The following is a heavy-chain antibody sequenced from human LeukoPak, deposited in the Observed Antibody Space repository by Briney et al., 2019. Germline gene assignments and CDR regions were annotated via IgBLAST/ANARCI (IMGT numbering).Heavy chain of an antibody. V-gene: IGHV3-7*01. CDR1: GFTFSSYW. D-gene: IGHD2-15*01. CDR3: ARLIVVVVAATGWFDP. CDR2: IKQDGSEK. J-gene: IGHJ5*02. Sequence: GGSLRLSCAASGFTFSSYWMSWVRQAPGKGLEWVANIKQDGSEKYYVDSVKGRFTISRDNAKNSLYLQMNSLRAEDTAVYYCARLIVVVVAATGWFDPWGQGTRVTVSS.